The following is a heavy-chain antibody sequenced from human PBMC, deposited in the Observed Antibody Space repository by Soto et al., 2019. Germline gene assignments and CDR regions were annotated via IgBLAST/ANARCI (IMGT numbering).Heavy chain of an antibody. Sequence: QVQLQESGPGLVKPSQTLSLTCTVSGCSISSGDYYWSWIRQPPGKGLEWIGYIYYSGRTYYNPSLKNRVTISLDTSKNQFTLKLSSVTAADKAVYYCARRVVPAANFDYWGQGTLVTVSS. CDR3: ARRVVPAANFDY. V-gene: IGHV4-30-4*01. CDR2: IYYSGRT. D-gene: IGHD2-2*01. J-gene: IGHJ4*02. CDR1: GCSISSGDYY.